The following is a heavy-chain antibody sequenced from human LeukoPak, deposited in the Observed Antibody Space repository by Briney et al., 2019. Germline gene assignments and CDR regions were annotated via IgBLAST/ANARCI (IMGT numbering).Heavy chain of an antibody. CDR1: GGSISAYY. CDR2: IYSSGSS. CDR3: ASYSGSYYYGMDV. D-gene: IGHD1-26*01. V-gene: IGHV4-59*12. J-gene: IGHJ6*02. Sequence: SETLSLTCTVSGGSISAYYWSWIRQPPGKGLEWIGYIYSSGSSNYNPSLKSRVTISVDTSKNQFSLKLSSVTAADTAVYYCASYSGSYYYGMDVWGQGTTVTVSS.